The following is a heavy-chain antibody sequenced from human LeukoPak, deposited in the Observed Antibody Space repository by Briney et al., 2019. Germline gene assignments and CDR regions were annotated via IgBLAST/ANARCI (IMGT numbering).Heavy chain of an antibody. CDR3: AELGITMIGGV. CDR2: ISGDAGRT. J-gene: IGHJ6*04. V-gene: IGHV3-23*01. D-gene: IGHD3-10*02. Sequence: GGSLRLSCAASGFTFSSYGMNWVRQAPGKGLEWVSGISGDAGRTYYANSVKGRFTIYRDNSKNTLYLQMNSLRAEDTAVYYCAELGITMIGGVWGKGTTVTISS. CDR1: GFTFSSYG.